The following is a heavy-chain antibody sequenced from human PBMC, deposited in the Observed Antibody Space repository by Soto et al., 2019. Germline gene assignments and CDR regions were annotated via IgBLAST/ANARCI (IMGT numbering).Heavy chain of an antibody. CDR3: AKDRLIVVVVLDY. D-gene: IGHD2-15*01. Sequence: EVQLLESGGGLVQPGGSLKLSCAASGFTFSSYAMSWVRQAPGKGLEWVSAISGSGGSTYYADSVKGRFTISRDNSKNTLYLQMNSLRAEDTAVYYCAKDRLIVVVVLDYWRQGTLITVSS. V-gene: IGHV3-23*01. CDR2: ISGSGGST. J-gene: IGHJ4*02. CDR1: GFTFSSYA.